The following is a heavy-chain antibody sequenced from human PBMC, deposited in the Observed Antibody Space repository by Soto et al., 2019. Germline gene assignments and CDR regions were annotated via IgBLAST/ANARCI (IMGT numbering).Heavy chain of an antibody. V-gene: IGHV3-30*03. Sequence: PGGSLRLSCAASGFTFNNYGMHWVRQAPGKGLEWVAVISFDGTNKNYADSVKGRFTISRDNSKSTLYLQMNSLRPEDTAVYYCASGYTYGQFDYWGQGTLVTVSS. CDR3: ASGYTYGQFDY. CDR1: GFTFNNYG. CDR2: ISFDGTNK. J-gene: IGHJ4*02. D-gene: IGHD5-18*01.